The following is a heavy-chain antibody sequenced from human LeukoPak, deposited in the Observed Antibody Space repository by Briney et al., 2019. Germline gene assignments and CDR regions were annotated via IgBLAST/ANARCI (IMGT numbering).Heavy chain of an antibody. V-gene: IGHV4-38-2*02. J-gene: IGHJ4*02. D-gene: IGHD3-22*01. CDR1: GYSISRGYS. Sequence: SETLSLTCTVSGYSISRGYSWGWIRQPPGKGLERIGNIYHSGSTNYSPSLKSRVTISVDTSKNQFSLKLSSVTAADTAVYYCARLDYYDSSGRHWGQGTLVTVSS. CDR3: ARLDYYDSSGRH. CDR2: IYHSGST.